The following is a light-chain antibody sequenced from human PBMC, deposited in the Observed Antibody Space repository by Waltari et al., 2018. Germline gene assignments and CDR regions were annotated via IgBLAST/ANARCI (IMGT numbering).Light chain of an antibody. CDR1: TGSIARDY. V-gene: IGLV6-57*03. CDR2: EDN. Sequence: NFILTQPHSVSESPGTTVTISCTRSTGSIARDYVQWYQQRPGSAPTTVIYEDNQRPAGVPDRFSGSIDSSSNSASLTISGLKTEDEADYYCQSYDSSNNVFGSGTKLTVL. J-gene: IGLJ6*01. CDR3: QSYDSSNNV.